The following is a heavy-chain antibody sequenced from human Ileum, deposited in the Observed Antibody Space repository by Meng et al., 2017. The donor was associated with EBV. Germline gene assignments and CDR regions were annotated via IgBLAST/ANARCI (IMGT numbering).Heavy chain of an antibody. Sequence: QVQRQVSGHGVVGPSGTLSLTCSVSGDSISNEHWWSWVRQSPGKGLEWIGEIHHTRGPNYNPSLKSRVIISVDKSNNHFSLRLSAVTAADTAVYYCASNGAFSLDHWGQGTLVTASS. V-gene: IGHV4-4*02. J-gene: IGHJ4*02. CDR2: IHHTRGP. CDR1: GDSISNEHW. D-gene: IGHD2-8*01. CDR3: ASNGAFSLDH.